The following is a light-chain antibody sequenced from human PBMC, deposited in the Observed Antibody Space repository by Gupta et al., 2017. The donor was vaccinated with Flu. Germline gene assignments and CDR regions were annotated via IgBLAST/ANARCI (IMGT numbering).Light chain of an antibody. J-gene: IGKJ2*01. CDR1: QSVSSSY. CDR2: GAS. V-gene: IGKV3-20*01. Sequence: EIVLTQSPGTLSLSPGERATLSCRASQSVSSSYLAWYQQKPGQAPRLLIYGASSSATGIPDRFSGSGSVTDFTLTISRLEPEDIAVYYCQQDGSAPRTFGQGTKLEIK. CDR3: QQDGSAPRT.